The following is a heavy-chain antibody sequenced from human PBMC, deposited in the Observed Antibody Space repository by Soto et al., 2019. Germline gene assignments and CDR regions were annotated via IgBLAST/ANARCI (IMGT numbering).Heavy chain of an antibody. CDR1: GFTFSSYA. J-gene: IGHJ6*02. Sequence: GGSLRLSCAASGFTFSSYAMSWVRQAPGKGLEWVSAISGSGGSTYYADSVKGRFTISRDNSKNTLYLQMNSLRAEDTAVYYCAKVAGGWYMEDYYGMDVWGQGTTVTVSS. CDR2: ISGSGGST. D-gene: IGHD6-19*01. CDR3: AKVAGGWYMEDYYGMDV. V-gene: IGHV3-23*01.